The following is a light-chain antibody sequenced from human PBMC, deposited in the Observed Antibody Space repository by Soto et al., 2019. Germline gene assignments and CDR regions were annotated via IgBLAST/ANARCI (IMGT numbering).Light chain of an antibody. Sequence: DLQMTQSPSTLSASVGDRVTITCRASQSISTWLARYQQKPGKAPKLLIYKASSLEGGVPSRFSGSGSGTEFNITISSLQPDDFATYYCQQYNTYPLTFGGGTTVDIK. V-gene: IGKV1-5*03. CDR3: QQYNTYPLT. CDR2: KAS. J-gene: IGKJ4*01. CDR1: QSISTW.